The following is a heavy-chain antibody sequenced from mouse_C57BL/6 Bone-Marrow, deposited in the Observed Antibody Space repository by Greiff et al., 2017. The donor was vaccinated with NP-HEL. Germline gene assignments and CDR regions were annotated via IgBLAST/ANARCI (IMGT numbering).Heavy chain of an antibody. V-gene: IGHV1-87*01. J-gene: IGHJ2*01. CDR1: YTFSRRVH. D-gene: IGHD1-1*01. CDR3: SEDSSVDYCAILTTILATDDFDY. Sequence: QVQLQQSGPELARPWASVKISCQAFYTFSRRVHFAIRDTNYWMQWVKQRPGQGLEWIGAIYPGNGDTSYNQKFKGKATLTADNSSSTANMQLSSRTSEDSSVDYCAILTTILATDDFDYWGQGTTLTVS. CDR2: GQGLEWIG.